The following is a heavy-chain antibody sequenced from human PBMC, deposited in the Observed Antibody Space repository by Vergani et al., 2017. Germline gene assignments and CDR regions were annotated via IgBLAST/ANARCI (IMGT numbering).Heavy chain of an antibody. J-gene: IGHJ3*02. CDR1: GFTFSSYA. D-gene: IGHD3-9*01. V-gene: IGHV3-30-3*01. Sequence: VQLVESGGGLVQPGRSLRLSCAASGFTFSSYAMHWVRQAPGKGLEWVAVISYDGSNKYYADSVKGRFTISRDNSKNTLYLQMNSLRAEDTAVYYCAREPFFSDILTGYNAFDIWGQGTMVTVSS. CDR2: ISYDGSNK. CDR3: AREPFFSDILTGYNAFDI.